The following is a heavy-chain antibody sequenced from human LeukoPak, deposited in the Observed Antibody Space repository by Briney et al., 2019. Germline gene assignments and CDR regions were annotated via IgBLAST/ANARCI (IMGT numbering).Heavy chain of an antibody. V-gene: IGHV3-23*01. CDR3: ARAPSTVSPHY. D-gene: IGHD4-11*01. CDR2: ISGSGGST. CDR1: GFTFSSYA. J-gene: IGHJ4*02. Sequence: GGSLRLSCAASGFTFSSYAMSWVRQAPGKGLEWVSAISGSGGSTYYADSVKGRFTISRDNAKNSLYLQMNSLRAEDTAVYYCARAPSTVSPHYWGQGTLVTVSS.